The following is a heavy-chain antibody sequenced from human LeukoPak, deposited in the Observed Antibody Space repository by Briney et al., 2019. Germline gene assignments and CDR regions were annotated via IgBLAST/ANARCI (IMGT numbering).Heavy chain of an antibody. J-gene: IGHJ6*02. V-gene: IGHV1-2*02. D-gene: IGHD3-10*01. Sequence: GTSVKVSCKTSGYTFTGYYIHWVRQAPGQGLEWMGWINPDSGDTDYAQKFQGRVTMTRDTSISTAYMELSRLRSDDTAVYYCARDQRQHGSGSYYYYYYYYGMDVWGQGTTVTVSS. CDR3: ARDQRQHGSGSYYYYYYYYGMDV. CDR2: INPDSGDT. CDR1: GYTFTGYY.